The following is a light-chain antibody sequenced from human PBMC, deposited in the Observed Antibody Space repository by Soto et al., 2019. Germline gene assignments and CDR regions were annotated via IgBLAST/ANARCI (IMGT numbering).Light chain of an antibody. V-gene: IGLV2-8*01. CDR1: SSDVGTYNH. CDR2: EVS. Sequence: QSALTQPPSASGSPGQSVTISCSGTSSDVGTYNHVSWYQQHPGKAPKLMIYEVSKRPSGVPDRFSGSKSGNTASLTVSGLQAEDEADYSGSSYADSHNYVFGTGTKVTVL. CDR3: SSYADSHNYV. J-gene: IGLJ1*01.